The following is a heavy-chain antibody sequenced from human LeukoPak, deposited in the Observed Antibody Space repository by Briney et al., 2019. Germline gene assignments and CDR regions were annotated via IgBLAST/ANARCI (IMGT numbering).Heavy chain of an antibody. D-gene: IGHD3-22*01. J-gene: IGHJ3*02. CDR2: INPNSGDT. CDR3: ARKITMIGAFDI. V-gene: IGHV1-2*02. CDR1: GYTFTDYY. Sequence: ASVKVSCKASGYTFTDYYIHWVRQAPGQGLEWMGWINPNSGDTNSAQKFQGRVTMTRDTSITTAYMELTRLTSDDTAVYYCARKITMIGAFDIWGQGTMVTVSS.